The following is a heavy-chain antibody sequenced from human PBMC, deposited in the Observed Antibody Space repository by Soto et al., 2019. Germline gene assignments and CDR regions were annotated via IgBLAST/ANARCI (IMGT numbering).Heavy chain of an antibody. V-gene: IGHV3-7*03. Sequence: PGGSLRLSCAASGFTFNYYWMTWVRQAPGKGLEWVANVKPDGSATFYADSLKGRFTISRDNAKNSVSLQMDSLRADDTAVYYCARDRERVTVNGGIALGAMKVWGHGTTVTVSS. D-gene: IGHD3-22*01. CDR2: VKPDGSAT. J-gene: IGHJ6*02. CDR3: ARDRERVTVNGGIALGAMKV. CDR1: GFTFNYYW.